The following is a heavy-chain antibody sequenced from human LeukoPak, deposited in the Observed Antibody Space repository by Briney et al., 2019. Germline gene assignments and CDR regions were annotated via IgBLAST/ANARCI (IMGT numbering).Heavy chain of an antibody. CDR2: IHLDGSEK. V-gene: IGHV3-7*02. J-gene: IGHJ4*02. CDR3: ATDCSSVSCFDY. CDR1: GFTFSSYW. D-gene: IGHD2-2*01. Sequence: GGSLRLSCAASGFTFSSYWMSWVRQAPGKGLVWVANIHLDGSEKYYVASVKGRLTISRDNAKTSLYLQMNSLRAEDTAVYYCATDCSSVSCFDYWGQGTLVTVSS.